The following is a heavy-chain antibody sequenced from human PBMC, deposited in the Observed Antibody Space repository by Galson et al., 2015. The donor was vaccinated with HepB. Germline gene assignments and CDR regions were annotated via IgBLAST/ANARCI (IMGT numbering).Heavy chain of an antibody. CDR1: GGAFDKYN. Sequence: SVKVSSKASGGAFDKYNSNWVRQAPGQGLEWMGKIIPVLDITKYAQKFQGRVTITADTSTSTAYMELSSLRSDDTALYYCARSHYYDSSPFDSWGQGTLVTVSS. J-gene: IGHJ4*02. D-gene: IGHD3-22*01. V-gene: IGHV1-69*02. CDR2: IIPVLDIT. CDR3: ARSHYYDSSPFDS.